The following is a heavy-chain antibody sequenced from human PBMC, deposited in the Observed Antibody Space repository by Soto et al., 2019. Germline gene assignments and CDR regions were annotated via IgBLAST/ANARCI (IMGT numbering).Heavy chain of an antibody. J-gene: IGHJ6*02. CDR1: GFTFSSYA. CDR3: ARDRGYDTYYYYYYGMDV. CDR2: ISYDGSNK. D-gene: IGHD5-12*01. V-gene: IGHV3-30-3*01. Sequence: GGSLRLSCAASGFTFSSYAMHWVRQAPGKGLEWVAVISYDGSNKYYADSVKGRFTISRDNSKNTLYLQMNSLRAEDTAVYFCARDRGYDTYYYYYYGMDVWGQGTTVTVSS.